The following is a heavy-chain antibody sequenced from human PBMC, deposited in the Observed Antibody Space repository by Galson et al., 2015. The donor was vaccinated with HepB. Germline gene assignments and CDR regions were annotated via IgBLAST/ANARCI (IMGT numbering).Heavy chain of an antibody. J-gene: IGHJ4*01. CDR1: GGSISSSSYY. CDR2: IYYSGST. Sequence: ETLSLTCTVSGGSISSSSYYWGWIRQPPGKGLEWIGSIYYSGSTYYSSSLKSRVTISADTSKNQLSLKLNSVTAADTAVYYCAGGSHGGPVALGWGHGTLVTVSS. D-gene: IGHD3-16*01. CDR3: AGGSHGGPVALG. V-gene: IGHV4-39*01.